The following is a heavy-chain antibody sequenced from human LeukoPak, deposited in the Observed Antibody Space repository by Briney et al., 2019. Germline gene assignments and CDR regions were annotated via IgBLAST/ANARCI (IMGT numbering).Heavy chain of an antibody. V-gene: IGHV3-NL1*01. CDR2: IYSGGST. J-gene: IGHJ4*02. CDR3: AGLPRGYFDY. CDR1: GFTFSSYG. Sequence: PGGSLRLSCAASGFTFSSYGMHWVRQAPGRGLEWVAVIYSGGSTFYADSVKGRFTISRDNSKNTLYLQINSLRAEDTAVYYCAGLPRGYFDYWGQGTLVTVSS.